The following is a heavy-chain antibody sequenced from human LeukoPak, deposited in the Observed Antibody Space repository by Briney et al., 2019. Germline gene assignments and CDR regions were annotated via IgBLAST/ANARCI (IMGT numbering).Heavy chain of an antibody. J-gene: IGHJ4*02. CDR3: AKTTTGYSSGRYPGWPVDY. CDR2: IFGSGGSA. V-gene: IGHV3-23*01. D-gene: IGHD6-19*01. Sequence: GGSLRLSCAASGFTFSSYAMYWVRQAPGKGLEWVSGIFGSGGSAHYADSVKGRFTISRDNSKNTVYLQVNSLRAEDTAVYYCAKTTTGYSSGRYPGWPVDYWGQGTLVTVSS. CDR1: GFTFSSYA.